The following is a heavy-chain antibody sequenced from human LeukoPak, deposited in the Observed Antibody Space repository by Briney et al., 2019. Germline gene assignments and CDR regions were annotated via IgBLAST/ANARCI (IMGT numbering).Heavy chain of an antibody. D-gene: IGHD6-13*01. CDR2: IKSKTDGGTT. CDR3: TTLGPYSSSPVDY. V-gene: IGHV3-15*01. J-gene: IGHJ4*02. Sequence: GGSLRLSCAASGFTFSNAWMSWVRQAPGKGLEWVGRIKSKTDGGTTDYAAPVKGRFTISRDDSKNTLYLQMNSLKTEDTAVYYCTTLGPYSSSPVDYWGQGTLVTVSS. CDR1: GFTFSNAW.